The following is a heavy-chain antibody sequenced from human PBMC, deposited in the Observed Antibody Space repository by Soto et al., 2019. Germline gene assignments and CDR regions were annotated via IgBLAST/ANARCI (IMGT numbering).Heavy chain of an antibody. D-gene: IGHD6-19*01. J-gene: IGHJ4*02. CDR3: TTDPGYSSGWNFDY. Sequence: VGSLRHSCAASGGTCISYAMSWVRQATGKGLEWVSAISGSGGSTYYADSLKGRFTISRDDSKNKLYLQMNSLKTEDTALYYCTTDPGYSSGWNFDYWGRGTQVTVSS. CDR1: GGTCISYA. CDR2: ISGSGGST. V-gene: IGHV3-23*01.